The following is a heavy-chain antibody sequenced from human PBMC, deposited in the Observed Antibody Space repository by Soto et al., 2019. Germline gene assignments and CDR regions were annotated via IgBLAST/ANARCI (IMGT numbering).Heavy chain of an antibody. CDR3: ARVTRCGGDCYSLADYYYYGMDV. CDR1: GGTFSSYT. J-gene: IGHJ6*02. CDR2: IIPILGIA. Sequence: SVKVSCKASGGTFSSYTISWVRQAPGQGLEWMGRIIPILGIANYAQKFQGRVTITADKSTSTAYMELSSLRSEDTAVYYCARVTRCGGDCYSLADYYYYGMDVWGQGTTVTVSS. D-gene: IGHD2-21*02. V-gene: IGHV1-69*02.